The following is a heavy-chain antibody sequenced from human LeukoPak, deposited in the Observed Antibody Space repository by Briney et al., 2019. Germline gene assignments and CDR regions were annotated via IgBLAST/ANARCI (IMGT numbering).Heavy chain of an antibody. V-gene: IGHV1-69*05. D-gene: IGHD6-13*01. J-gene: IGHJ1*01. CDR1: GGTFSSYA. CDR3: AARIAAAGHAEYFQH. Sequence: ASVKVSCKASGGTFSSYAISWVRQAPGQGLEWMGRIIPIFGTANYAQKFQGRVTITTDESTSTAYMELSSLRSEDTAVYYCAARIAAAGHAEYFQHWGQGTLVTVSS. CDR2: IIPIFGTA.